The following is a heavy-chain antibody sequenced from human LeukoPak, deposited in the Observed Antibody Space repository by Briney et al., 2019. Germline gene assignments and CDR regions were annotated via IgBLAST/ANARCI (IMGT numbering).Heavy chain of an antibody. D-gene: IGHD1-26*01. CDR1: GVTFSSIA. J-gene: IGHJ4*02. CDR3: AKDLGRYRNNFFDY. Sequence: GGSLRLSCAASGVTFSSIAMSWVRQAPDKGLEWVSTISGSGGGTYYADSVKGRFTISRDDSKNTLYLQMNSLRADDTAVYYCAKDLGRYRNNFFDYWGQGNLVTVSS. V-gene: IGHV3-23*01. CDR2: ISGSGGGT.